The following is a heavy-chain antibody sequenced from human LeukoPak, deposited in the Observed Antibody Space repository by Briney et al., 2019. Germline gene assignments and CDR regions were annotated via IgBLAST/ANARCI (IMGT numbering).Heavy chain of an antibody. D-gene: IGHD5-18*01. CDR1: GYTFTSFG. CDR2: ISAYNGNT. CDR3: AKRGTVDTATPWFDP. Sequence: ASVKVSCKASGYTFTSFGISWVRQAPGQGLEWVGWISAYNGNTNYAQKFLGRVTMTTDTSTSTAYMELRSLRAEDTAVYYCAKRGTVDTATPWFDPWGQGTLVTVSS. J-gene: IGHJ5*02. V-gene: IGHV1-18*01.